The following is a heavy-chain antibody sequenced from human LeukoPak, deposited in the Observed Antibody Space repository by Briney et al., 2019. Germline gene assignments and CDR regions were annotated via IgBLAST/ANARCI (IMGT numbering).Heavy chain of an antibody. D-gene: IGHD5-12*01. V-gene: IGHV4-59*01. J-gene: IGHJ4*02. CDR3: ARIYSGYDFGVVGY. CDR1: GGSISSYY. Sequence: SETLSHTCTVSGGSISSYYWSWIRQPPGKGLEWIGYIYYSGSTNYNPSLKSRVTISVDTSKNQFSLKLSSVTAADTAVYYCARIYSGYDFGVVGYWGQGTLVTVSS. CDR2: IYYSGST.